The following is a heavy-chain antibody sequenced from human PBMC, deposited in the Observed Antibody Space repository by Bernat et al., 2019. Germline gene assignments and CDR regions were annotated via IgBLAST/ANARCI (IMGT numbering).Heavy chain of an antibody. J-gene: IGHJ4*02. CDR2: ISSSSSYI. Sequence: EVQLVESGGGLVKPGGSLRLSCAASGFTFSSYSMNWVRQAPGKGLEWVSSISSSSSYIYYADSVKGRFTISRDNAKNSLYLQMNSLRAEDTAVYYCASGRGIAAADWVYFDYWGQGTLVTVSS. V-gene: IGHV3-21*01. D-gene: IGHD6-13*01. CDR3: ASGRGIAAADWVYFDY. CDR1: GFTFSSYS.